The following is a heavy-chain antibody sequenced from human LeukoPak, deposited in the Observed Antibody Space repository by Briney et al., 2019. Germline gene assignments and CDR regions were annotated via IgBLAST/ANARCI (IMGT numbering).Heavy chain of an antibody. Sequence: VASVKVSCKASGYTFTSYDINWVRQATGQGLEWMGWMNPNSGNTGYAQKFQGRVTMTRNTSISTAYMELSSLRSEDTAVYYCARGKRDILTGYYSVRAFDIWGQGTMVTVSS. D-gene: IGHD3-9*01. CDR3: ARGKRDILTGYYSVRAFDI. J-gene: IGHJ3*02. CDR2: MNPNSGNT. CDR1: GYTFTSYD. V-gene: IGHV1-8*01.